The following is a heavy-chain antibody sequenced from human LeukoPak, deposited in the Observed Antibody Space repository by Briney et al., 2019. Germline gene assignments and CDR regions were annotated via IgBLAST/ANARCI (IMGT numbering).Heavy chain of an antibody. V-gene: IGHV4-39*01. CDR3: ASGPRPFDH. CDR1: GGSISRSSYY. J-gene: IGHJ4*02. CDR2: IYYSGST. Sequence: SETLSLTCSVSGGSISRSSYYWGWIRQPPGKGLEWIGSIYYSGSTYYNPSLKSRVTISVDTSKNQFSLKLSSVTAADTAVYYCASGPRPFDHWGQGTLVTVSS.